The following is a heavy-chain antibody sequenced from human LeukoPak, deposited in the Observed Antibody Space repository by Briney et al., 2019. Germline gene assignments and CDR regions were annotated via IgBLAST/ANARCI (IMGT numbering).Heavy chain of an antibody. CDR1: GFTFSSYA. V-gene: IGHV4-4*07. CDR3: ARVAILSTIEIDY. CDR2: IYTSGST. J-gene: IGHJ4*02. D-gene: IGHD5/OR15-5a*01. Sequence: GSLRLSCAASGFTFSSYAMSWGRQAPGKGLERIGRIYTSGSTSYNPSLKSRVTMSVDTSNNQFPLKLSSVTAADTAVYYCARVAILSTIEIDYWGQGTLVTVSS.